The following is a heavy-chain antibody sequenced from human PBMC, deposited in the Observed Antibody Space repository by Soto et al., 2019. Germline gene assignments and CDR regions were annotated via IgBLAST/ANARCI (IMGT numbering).Heavy chain of an antibody. V-gene: IGHV4-59*01. J-gene: IGHJ3*02. D-gene: IGHD4-17*01. Sequence: SETLSLTCTVSGGSISSYYWSWIRQPPGKGLEWIGYIYYSGSTNYNPSLKSRVTISVDTSKNQFSLKLSSVTAADTAVYYCARDYGDYAFDAFDIWGQGTMVTVSS. CDR1: GGSISSYY. CDR3: ARDYGDYAFDAFDI. CDR2: IYYSGST.